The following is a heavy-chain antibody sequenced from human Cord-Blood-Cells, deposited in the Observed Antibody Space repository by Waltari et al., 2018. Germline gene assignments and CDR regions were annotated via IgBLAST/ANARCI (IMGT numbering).Heavy chain of an antibody. J-gene: IGHJ4*02. D-gene: IGHD3-9*01. CDR2: IIPIFGTA. CDR3: ARGRGYDILTGYCPYFDY. V-gene: IGHV1-69*01. CDR1: GGTFSSYA. Sequence: QVQLVQSGAEVKNHGSSVKVSCKASGGTFSSYAISWVRPAPGAGLEWMGGIIPIFGTANYAQKFQGRVTITADESTSTAYMELSSLRSEDTAVYYCARGRGYDILTGYCPYFDYWGQGTLVTVSS.